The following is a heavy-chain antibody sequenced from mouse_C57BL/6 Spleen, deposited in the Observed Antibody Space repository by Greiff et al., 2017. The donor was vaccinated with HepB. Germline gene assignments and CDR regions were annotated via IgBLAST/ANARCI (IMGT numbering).Heavy chain of an antibody. V-gene: IGHV1-85*01. CDR3: ARRGDWDFDY. D-gene: IGHD4-1*01. CDR1: GYTFTSYA. CDR2: IYPRDGST. J-gene: IGHJ2*01. Sequence: VQRVESGPELVKPGASVKLSCKASGYTFTSYAINWVKQRPGQGLAWIGWIYPRDGSTKYNEKFKGKATLTVDTSSSTAYMELHSLTSEDSAVYFCARRGDWDFDYWGQGTTLTVSS.